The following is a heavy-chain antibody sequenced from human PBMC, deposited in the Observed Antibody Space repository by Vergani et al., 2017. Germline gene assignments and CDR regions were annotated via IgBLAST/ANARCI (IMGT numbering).Heavy chain of an antibody. CDR3: ASDHRDHNHYPGTFDI. V-gene: IGHV3-11*01. CDR1: GFSFSDHY. CDR2: ISNSGNNI. D-gene: IGHD1-14*01. J-gene: IGHJ3*02. Sequence: QVKLVESGGGLVKPGGSLRLSCAASGFSFSDHYMTWIRPAPGKGLEWVSYISNSGNNIEYADSVKGRFSIPRDNARSSLLLQMDSLRAEDTAVYYCASDHRDHNHYPGTFDIWGQGSMVTVSS.